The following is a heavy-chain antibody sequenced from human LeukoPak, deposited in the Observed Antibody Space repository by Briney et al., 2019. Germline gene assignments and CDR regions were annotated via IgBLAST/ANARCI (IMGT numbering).Heavy chain of an antibody. CDR2: INHSGST. D-gene: IGHD3-10*01. J-gene: IGHJ3*01. CDR3: ARGRPTYYYGSGSYYSSRGSIV. V-gene: IGHV4-34*01. CDR1: GGSFRGHY. Sequence: SETLSLTCAVYGGSFRGHYWSWIRQPPGKGLERSGEINHSGSTNYNPPLKSRVTISVDTSKNKFSLNLSSVTAADTAVYYCARGRPTYYYGSGSYYSSRGSIVWGQGTMVTVSS.